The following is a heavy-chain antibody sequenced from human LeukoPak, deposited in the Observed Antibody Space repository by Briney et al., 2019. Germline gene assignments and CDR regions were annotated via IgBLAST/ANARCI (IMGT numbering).Heavy chain of an antibody. CDR3: VRDPIQNSSPAAPGTDGFDP. V-gene: IGHV1-2*02. Sequence: GASVKVSCKASGYTFTDYFIHWVRQAPGPGLEWMGWINPNSGATNYAQNFQGRVTMTRNTSITTAYMDLSSLRSDDTAVYYCVRDPIQNSSPAAPGTDGFDPWGQGTLVTVSS. D-gene: IGHD6-13*01. CDR1: GYTFTDYF. CDR2: INPNSGAT. J-gene: IGHJ5*02.